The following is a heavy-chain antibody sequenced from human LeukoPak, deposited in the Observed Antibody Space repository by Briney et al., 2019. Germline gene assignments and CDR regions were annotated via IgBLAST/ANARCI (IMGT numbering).Heavy chain of an antibody. CDR3: ARDLIETYCGGDCHPTLFDY. V-gene: IGHV1-18*01. Sequence: ASAKVSCKASGYTFTSYGISWVRQAPGQGLEWMGWISAYNGNTNYAQKLQGRVTMTTDTSTSTAYMELRSLRSDDTAVYYCARDLIETYCGGDCHPTLFDYWGQGTLVTVSS. CDR1: GYTFTSYG. J-gene: IGHJ4*02. CDR2: ISAYNGNT. D-gene: IGHD2-21*02.